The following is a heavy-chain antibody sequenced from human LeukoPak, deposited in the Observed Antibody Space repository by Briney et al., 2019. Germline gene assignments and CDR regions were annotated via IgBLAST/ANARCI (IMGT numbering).Heavy chain of an antibody. CDR3: ANRGF. Sequence: GGSLRLSCAASGFTDSSDIMHWVRQAPGKGLEWVSTIYRNGNTHYSDSVKGRFTIFRDTSKTTLYLQMNSLKAADTAVYYCANRGFWGQGALVTVSS. CDR2: IYRNGNT. V-gene: IGHV3-53*01. CDR1: GFTDSSDI. J-gene: IGHJ4*02.